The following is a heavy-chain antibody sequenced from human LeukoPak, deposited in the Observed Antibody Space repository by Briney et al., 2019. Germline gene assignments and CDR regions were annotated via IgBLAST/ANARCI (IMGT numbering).Heavy chain of an antibody. Sequence: AVGSLRLSCAASGFTFSSFWMHWVRQAPGKGLMWVSRINSDGTVTSYADSMRGRFTVSRDNAKNTLYLQMNSLGAEDTAVYYCARGGEEASLDYWGRGPWSPSPQ. J-gene: IGHJ4*02. CDR3: ARGGEEASLDY. V-gene: IGHV3-74*01. CDR1: GFTFSSFW. CDR2: INSDGTVT. D-gene: IGHD3-10*01.